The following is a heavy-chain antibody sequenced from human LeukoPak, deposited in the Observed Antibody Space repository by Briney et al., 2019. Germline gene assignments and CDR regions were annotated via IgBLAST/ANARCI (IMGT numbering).Heavy chain of an antibody. CDR2: INHSGST. Sequence: SETLSLTCAVYGGSFSGYYWSWIRQPPGKGLEWIGEINHSGSTNYNPSLKSRVTISVDTSVNQFSLRLTSVAAADTAVYYCARAEARYCSSTSCYPYYYYGMDVWGQGTTVTVSS. V-gene: IGHV4-34*01. J-gene: IGHJ6*02. CDR1: GGSFSGYY. D-gene: IGHD2-2*01. CDR3: ARAEARYCSSTSCYPYYYYGMDV.